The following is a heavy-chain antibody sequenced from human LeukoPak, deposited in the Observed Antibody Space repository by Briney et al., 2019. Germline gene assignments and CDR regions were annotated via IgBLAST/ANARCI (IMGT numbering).Heavy chain of an antibody. CDR3: ARDRLGDYDHSGYYDK. Sequence: GGSLRLSCTLSGLTVNDNYMSWVRQAPGKGLEWVSYICDSGRTIYYADSVEGRFTISRGNAKNSVYLQMNNLRAEDTAVYYCARDRLGDYDHSGYYDKWGQGTLVTVSS. D-gene: IGHD3-22*01. J-gene: IGHJ4*02. CDR2: ICDSGRTI. V-gene: IGHV3-11*01. CDR1: GLTVNDNY.